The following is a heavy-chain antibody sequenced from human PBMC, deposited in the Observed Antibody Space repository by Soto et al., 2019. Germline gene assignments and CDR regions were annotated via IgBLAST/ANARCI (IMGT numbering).Heavy chain of an antibody. V-gene: IGHV3-21*01. CDR2: ISSSSSYI. Sequence: GGSLRLSCAASGFTFSSYSMNWVRQAPGKGLEWVSSISSSSSYIYYADSVKGRFTISRDNAKNSLYLQMNSLRAEDTAVYYCARGIAARPNNYYGMDVWGQGTTVTVSS. J-gene: IGHJ6*02. CDR3: ARGIAARPNNYYGMDV. D-gene: IGHD6-6*01. CDR1: GFTFSSYS.